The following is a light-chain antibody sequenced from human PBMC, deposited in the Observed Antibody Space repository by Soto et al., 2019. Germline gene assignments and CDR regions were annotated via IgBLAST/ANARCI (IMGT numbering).Light chain of an antibody. J-gene: IGLJ1*01. CDR3: SSYTSSSTRV. CDR1: SSDVGGYNY. Sequence: QPVLTQPASVSGSPGQSIPISCTGTSSDVGGYNYVSWYQHHPGKAPKLIIYDVDNRPSGVSDRFSGSKSGNTASLTISGRQAADEADYYCSSYTSSSTRVFGTGTKLTVL. V-gene: IGLV2-14*03. CDR2: DVD.